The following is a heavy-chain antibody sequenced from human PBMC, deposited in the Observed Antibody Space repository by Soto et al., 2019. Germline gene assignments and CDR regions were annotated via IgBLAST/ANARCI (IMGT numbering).Heavy chain of an antibody. CDR1: GFTFSNYA. J-gene: IGHJ4*02. CDR3: AKDCLTSVENPASSYRFDY. Sequence: GGSLRLSCAASGFTFSNYAMSWVRQAPGKGLEWVSTISGSGDSTYYGDSVKGRFTISRDNSKNTLHLQMNSLRAEDTAIYYCAKDCLTSVENPASSYRFDYWGQGTLVTVSS. CDR2: ISGSGDST. D-gene: IGHD4-17*01. V-gene: IGHV3-23*01.